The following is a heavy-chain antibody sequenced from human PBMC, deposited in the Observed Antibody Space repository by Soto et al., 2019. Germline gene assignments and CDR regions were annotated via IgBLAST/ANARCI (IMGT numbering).Heavy chain of an antibody. J-gene: IGHJ6*02. CDR1: GGAFSDYA. D-gene: IGHD2-15*01. V-gene: IGHV1-69*12. CDR2: IMPIFRAP. CDR3: ASWLKGPDIGNYYYGMDV. Sequence: QVQXXXSGAXVKKPGSSVKVSCKASGGAFSDYAFSWVRQAPGQGLEWLGGIMPIFRAPDYAQKFQGRVTITADEFTRTAYMEMNSLRSEDTAVYYCASWLKGPDIGNYYYGMDVWGQGTTVTVS.